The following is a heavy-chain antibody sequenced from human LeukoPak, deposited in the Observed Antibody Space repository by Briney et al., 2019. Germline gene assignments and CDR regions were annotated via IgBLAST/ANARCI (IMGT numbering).Heavy chain of an antibody. D-gene: IGHD6-13*01. Sequence: GGSLRLSCAASGFTFSGYAMHWVRQAPGKGLEWVAVISYDGSNKYYADSVKGRFTISRDNSKNTLYLQMNSLRAEDTAVYYCARDRLYSSSWIYYYYGMDVWGQGPRSPSP. CDR1: GFTFSGYA. V-gene: IGHV3-30-3*01. J-gene: IGHJ6*02. CDR2: ISYDGSNK. CDR3: ARDRLYSSSWIYYYYGMDV.